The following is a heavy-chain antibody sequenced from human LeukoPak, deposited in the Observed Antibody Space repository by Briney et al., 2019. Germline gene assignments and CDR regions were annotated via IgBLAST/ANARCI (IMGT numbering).Heavy chain of an antibody. J-gene: IGHJ4*02. Sequence: SETLSLTCTVSGGSISSGSYYWSWIRQPAGKGLEWIGRIYTSGSTNYNPSLKSRVTISVDTSKNQFSLKLSSVTAADTAVYYCARGGDSYNWDYFDYWGQGTLVTVSS. D-gene: IGHD5-24*01. CDR1: GGSISSGSYY. CDR3: ARGGDSYNWDYFDY. CDR2: IYTSGST. V-gene: IGHV4-61*02.